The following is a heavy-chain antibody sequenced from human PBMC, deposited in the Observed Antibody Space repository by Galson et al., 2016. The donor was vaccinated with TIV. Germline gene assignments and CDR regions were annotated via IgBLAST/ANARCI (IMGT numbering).Heavy chain of an antibody. D-gene: IGHD3-10*01. CDR3: AKRDYYQSTDYFPLFDY. Sequence: SLRLSCAASGFTFSGYAMSWVRQAPGKGLQWVSGITGNAVRTYYADSVKGRFTISRDNSKDTVYLHMNSLRAEDTAVYYCAKRDYYQSTDYFPLFDYWGQGSLVTVSS. CDR2: ITGNAVRT. CDR1: GFTFSGYA. J-gene: IGHJ4*02. V-gene: IGHV3-23*01.